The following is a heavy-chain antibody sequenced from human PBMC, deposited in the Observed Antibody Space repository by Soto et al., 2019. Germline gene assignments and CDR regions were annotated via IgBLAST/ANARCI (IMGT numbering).Heavy chain of an antibody. CDR2: IWYDGSKK. CDR3: ARDRVPYCSGGSCPDAFDI. J-gene: IGHJ3*02. Sequence: PGGSLRLSCAASGFTLSSHGMHWVRQAPGKGLDWVAVIWYDGSKKYYVDSVKGRFTISRDNSKNTLYLQMNSLRAEDTAVYFCARDRVPYCSGGSCPDAFDIWGRGTVVTVSS. V-gene: IGHV3-33*01. CDR1: GFTLSSHG. D-gene: IGHD2-15*01.